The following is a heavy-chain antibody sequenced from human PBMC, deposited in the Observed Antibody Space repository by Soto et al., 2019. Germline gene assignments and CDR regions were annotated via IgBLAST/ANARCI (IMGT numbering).Heavy chain of an antibody. V-gene: IGHV4-59*01. CDR1: DGFISSFY. D-gene: IGHD3-16*02. J-gene: IGHJ4*02. CDR2: IYDSGST. Sequence: SETLYLTCTVYDGFISSFYWGWIRQPPGKGLEWIGYIYDSGSTNYNPSLKSRVTISVDTSKNQFSLNLSSVTAADTAMYYCARGRDHVWGSYRYALEYWGQGTLVTVS. CDR3: ARGRDHVWGSYRYALEY.